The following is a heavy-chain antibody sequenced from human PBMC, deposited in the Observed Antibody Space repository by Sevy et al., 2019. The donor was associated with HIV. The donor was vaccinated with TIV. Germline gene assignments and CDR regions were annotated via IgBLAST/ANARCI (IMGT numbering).Heavy chain of an antibody. D-gene: IGHD3-10*01. J-gene: IGHJ6*02. Sequence: GGSLRLSCATSGFTFTTYWMSWVRQAPGKGLEWVANINQDGSEKYYVDSGRGRFTISRDNAKKSLYLHMDSLRAEDTAEYYCARRNYGSGSYYNLLFSGMDVWGQGTTVTVSS. V-gene: IGHV3-7*01. CDR3: ARRNYGSGSYYNLLFSGMDV. CDR1: GFTFTTYW. CDR2: INQDGSEK.